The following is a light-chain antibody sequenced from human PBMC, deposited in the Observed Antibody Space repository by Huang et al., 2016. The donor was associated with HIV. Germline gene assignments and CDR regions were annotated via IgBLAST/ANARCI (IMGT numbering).Light chain of an antibody. CDR1: RHVSSKY. V-gene: IGKV3-20*01. Sequence: ELVLTQSPGTLSLFPGEGVILSCGAIRHVSSKYLPWYKQRPGQAPMLLIYGATTRASGVPDRFRGSASGTDFTLTINKLEPEDSALYFCHQYGNSPRTFGQGTKIE. CDR3: HQYGNSPRT. CDR2: GAT. J-gene: IGKJ1*01.